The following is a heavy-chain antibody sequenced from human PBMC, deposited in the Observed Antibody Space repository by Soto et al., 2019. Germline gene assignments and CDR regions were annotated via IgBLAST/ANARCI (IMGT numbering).Heavy chain of an antibody. CDR1: GGSISSSSYY. Sequence: SETLSLTCTVSGGSISSSSYYWGWIRQPPGKGLEWIGSIYYSGSTYYNPSLKSRVTISVDTSKNQFSLKLSSVTAADTAVYYCARPLDYGDHPGWFDPWGQGTLVTVSS. D-gene: IGHD4-17*01. CDR3: ARPLDYGDHPGWFDP. V-gene: IGHV4-39*01. J-gene: IGHJ5*02. CDR2: IYYSGST.